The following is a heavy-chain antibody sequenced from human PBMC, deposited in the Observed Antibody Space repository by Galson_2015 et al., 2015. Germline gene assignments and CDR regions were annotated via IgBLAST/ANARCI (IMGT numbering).Heavy chain of an antibody. D-gene: IGHD4-17*01. CDR2: ISYDGSNQ. J-gene: IGHJ6*02. V-gene: IGHV3-30*18. CDR3: AKDSSGDYDLYYGMDV. Sequence: SLRLSCAASGSTFSSYGMHWVRQAPGKGLEWVAVISYDGSNQYYADSVKGRFTISRDNSKNTLYLQMNSLRAEVTAVYYCAKDSSGDYDLYYGMDVWGQGTTVTVSS. CDR1: GSTFSSYG.